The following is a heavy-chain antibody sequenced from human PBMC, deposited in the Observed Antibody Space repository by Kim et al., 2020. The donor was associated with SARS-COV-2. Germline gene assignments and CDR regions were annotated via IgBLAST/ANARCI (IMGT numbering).Heavy chain of an antibody. CDR2: ISSNGGST. D-gene: IGHD2-15*01. J-gene: IGHJ4*02. V-gene: IGHV3-64*01. CDR3: EGGCSGGSCYAY. Sequence: GGSLRLSCAASGFTFSSYSMHWVRQAPGKGLEYVSAISSNGGSTYYANSGKGRFTISRDNSKNTLYLQMGSVRVEDKAVYYCEGGCSGGSCYAYWGQGTLVTVSS. CDR1: GFTFSSYS.